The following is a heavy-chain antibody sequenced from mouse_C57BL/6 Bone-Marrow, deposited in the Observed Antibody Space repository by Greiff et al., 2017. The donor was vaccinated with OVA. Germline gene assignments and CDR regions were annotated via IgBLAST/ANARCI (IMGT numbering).Heavy chain of an antibody. D-gene: IGHD4-1*01. J-gene: IGHJ2*01. CDR1: GYTFTSYG. V-gene: IGHV1-81*01. CDR3: AREGANWSLCY. CDR2: IYPRSGNT. Sequence: VKLQQSGAELAWHGASPNLSCKASGYTFTSYGISWVKQRTGQGLEWIGEIYPRSGNTYYNEKFKGKATLTADKSSSTAYMELRSLTSEDSAVYFCAREGANWSLCYWGQGTTLTVSS.